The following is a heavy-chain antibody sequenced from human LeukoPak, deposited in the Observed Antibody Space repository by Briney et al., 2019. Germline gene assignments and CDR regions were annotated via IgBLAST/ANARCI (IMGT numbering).Heavy chain of an antibody. J-gene: IGHJ4*02. CDR1: GGSISSYY. Sequence: SETLSLTFTVSGGSISSYYWSWIRQPPGKGLEWIGYIYYSGSTNYNPSLKSRVTISVDTSKNQFSLKLSSVTAADTAVYYCARGSVAAPELFDYWGQGTLVTVSS. D-gene: IGHD6-19*01. CDR2: IYYSGST. CDR3: ARGSVAAPELFDY. V-gene: IGHV4-59*01.